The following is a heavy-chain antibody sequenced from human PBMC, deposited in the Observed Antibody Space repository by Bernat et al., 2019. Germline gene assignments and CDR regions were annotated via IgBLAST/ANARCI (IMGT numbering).Heavy chain of an antibody. D-gene: IGHD3-10*01. CDR3: ARETQRTMVQGVIISEGGGPFDI. V-gene: IGHV3-30-3*01. CDR2: ISYDGSNK. J-gene: IGHJ3*02. Sequence: QVQLVESGGGVVQPGRSLRLSCAASGFTFSSYAMHWVRQAPGKGLEWVAVISYDGSNKYYADSVKGRFTISRDNSKNTLYLQMNSLRAEDTAVYYCARETQRTMVQGVIISEGGGPFDIWGQGTMVTVSS. CDR1: GFTFSSYA.